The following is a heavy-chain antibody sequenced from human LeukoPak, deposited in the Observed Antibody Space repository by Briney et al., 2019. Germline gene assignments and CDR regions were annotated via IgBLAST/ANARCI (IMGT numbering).Heavy chain of an antibody. Sequence: GASVKVSCKASGYTFTGYYMYWVRQAPGQGLEWMGWINPNSGGTNYAQKFQGRVTMTRDTSISTAYMELSRLRSDDTAVYYCARGQYSYGYEVEVYYFDYWGQGTLVTVSS. CDR1: GYTFTGYY. J-gene: IGHJ4*02. D-gene: IGHD5-18*01. CDR3: ARGQYSYGYEVEVYYFDY. V-gene: IGHV1-2*02. CDR2: INPNSGGT.